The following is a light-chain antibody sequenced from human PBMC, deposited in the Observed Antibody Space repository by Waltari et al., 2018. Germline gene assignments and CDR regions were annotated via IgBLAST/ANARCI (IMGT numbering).Light chain of an antibody. V-gene: IGKV4-1*01. J-gene: IGKJ3*01. Sequence: DIVMTHSPDSMAVSLGERAPINCKSRQSVLYSSNNKNYLAWYQQKPGQPPKLLIYWASTRESGVPDRFSGSGSGTDFTLTISSLQAEDVAVYYCQQYYSTPRTFGPGTKVDIK. CDR1: QSVLYSSNNKNY. CDR3: QQYYSTPRT. CDR2: WAS.